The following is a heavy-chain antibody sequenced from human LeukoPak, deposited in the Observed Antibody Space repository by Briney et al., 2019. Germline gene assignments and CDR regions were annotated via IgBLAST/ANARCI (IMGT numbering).Heavy chain of an antibody. D-gene: IGHD1-26*01. CDR1: GGSISSTNW. V-gene: IGHV4-4*02. CDR2: VFHSGSA. CDR3: ARDPPREFGVGATYGLDY. Sequence: SGTLSLTCAVSGGSISSTNWWSWVRQPPGKGLEWIREVFHSGSANYNPSLKSRVTISVDKSKNQFSLKLSSVTAADTAVYYCARDPPREFGVGATYGLDYWGQGTLVTVSS. J-gene: IGHJ4*02.